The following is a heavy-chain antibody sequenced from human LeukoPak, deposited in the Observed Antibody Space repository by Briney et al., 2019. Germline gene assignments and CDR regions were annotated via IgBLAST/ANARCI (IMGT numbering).Heavy chain of an antibody. V-gene: IGHV1-2*02. CDR2: INPNSGGT. Sequence: ASVKVSCKASGYTFTGYYMHWVRQAPGQGLEWMGWINPNSGGTNYAQKFQGRVTMTRDASISTAYMELSRLRSDDTAVYYCASGDSSDYGDFDYWGQGTLVTVSS. D-gene: IGHD3-22*01. CDR3: ASGDSSDYGDFDY. J-gene: IGHJ4*02. CDR1: GYTFTGYY.